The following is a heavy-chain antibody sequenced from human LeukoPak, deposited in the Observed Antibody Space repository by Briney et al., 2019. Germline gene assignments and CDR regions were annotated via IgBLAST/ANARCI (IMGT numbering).Heavy chain of an antibody. V-gene: IGHV7-4-1*02. Sequence: ASVKVSCKASGYTFTSYAMNWVRQAPGQGLEWMGWINTNTGNPTYAQGFTGRFVFSLDTSVSTAYLQISSLKAEDTAAYYCARVDDYGDLNWFDPWGQGTLVTVSS. CDR1: GYTFTSYA. CDR3: ARVDDYGDLNWFDP. J-gene: IGHJ5*02. CDR2: INTNTGNP. D-gene: IGHD4-17*01.